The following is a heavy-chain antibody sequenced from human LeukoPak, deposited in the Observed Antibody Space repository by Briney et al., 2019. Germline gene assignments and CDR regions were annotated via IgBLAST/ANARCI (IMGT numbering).Heavy chain of an antibody. CDR1: GFTFSSYS. V-gene: IGHV3-21*05. D-gene: IGHD3-10*01. J-gene: IGHJ4*02. CDR2: ISSSRSYI. Sequence: PGGSLRLSCAASGFTFSSYSMNWVRQAPGKGLEWVSYISSSRSYIYYADSVKGRFTISRDNAKNSLYLQMNSLRAEDTAVYYCARAGLSVRGQNWGQGTLVTVSS. CDR3: ARAGLSVRGQN.